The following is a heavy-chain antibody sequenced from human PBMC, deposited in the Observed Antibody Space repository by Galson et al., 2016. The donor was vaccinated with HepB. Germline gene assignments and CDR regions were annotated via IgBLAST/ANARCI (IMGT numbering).Heavy chain of an antibody. Sequence: QSGAEVKKTGESLKISCTGSGYSFTSFWIGWVRQMPGKGLEWMGIIYPGDSDTRYSPSFHGQVTISVDKSISTAYLQWSSLKASDTAMYYCVRHRGGSGEYVFEYWGQGTLVTVSS. CDR1: GYSFTSFW. J-gene: IGHJ4*02. CDR2: IYPGDSDT. CDR3: VRHRGGSGEYVFEY. V-gene: IGHV5-51*01. D-gene: IGHD2-15*01.